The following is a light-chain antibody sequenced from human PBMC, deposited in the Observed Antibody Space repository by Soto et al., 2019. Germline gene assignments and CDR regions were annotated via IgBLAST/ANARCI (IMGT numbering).Light chain of an antibody. J-gene: IGKJ2*01. V-gene: IGKV3-15*01. CDR1: QSVSSN. Sequence: EIVMTQSPATLSVSPGERATLSCRASQSVSSNLAWYQQKPGQAPRLLIYGASTRATGIPARFSGSGSGTDFTLTFSSLQSEDFAVYFCQQYNNWPPPYTFGQGTKLEIK. CDR2: GAS. CDR3: QQYNNWPPPYT.